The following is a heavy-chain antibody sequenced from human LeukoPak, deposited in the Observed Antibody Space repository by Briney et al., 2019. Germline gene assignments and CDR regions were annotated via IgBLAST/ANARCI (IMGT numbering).Heavy chain of an antibody. CDR1: GYTFTSYG. CDR2: ISAYNGNT. CDR3: ARDTSDFSDYLDYYYGMDV. D-gene: IGHD3-3*01. Sequence: ASVKVSCKASGYTFTSYGISWVRQAPGQGLEWMGWISAYNGNTNYAQKLQGRVTMTTDTSTSTAYMELRSLRSDDTAVYYCARDTSDFSDYLDYYYGMDVWGRGTTVTVSS. V-gene: IGHV1-18*01. J-gene: IGHJ6*02.